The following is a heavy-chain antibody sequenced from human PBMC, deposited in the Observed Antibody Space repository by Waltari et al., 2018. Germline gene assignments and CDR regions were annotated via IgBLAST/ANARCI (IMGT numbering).Heavy chain of an antibody. D-gene: IGHD6-13*01. J-gene: IGHJ3*02. CDR2: IYYSGST. CDR3: ARAPYSSSWYDAFDI. Sequence: QLQLQESGPGLVKPSETLSLTCTVSGGSISSSSYYWGWIRQPPGKGLEWIGSIYYSGSTYYNPSLKSRVTISVDTSKNQFSLKLSSVTAADTAVYYCARAPYSSSWYDAFDIWGQGTMVTVSS. CDR1: GGSISSSSYY. V-gene: IGHV4-39*07.